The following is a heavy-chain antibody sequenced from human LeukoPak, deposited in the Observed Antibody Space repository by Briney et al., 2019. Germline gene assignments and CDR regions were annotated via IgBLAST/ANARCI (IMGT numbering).Heavy chain of an antibody. CDR3: ARDPSGGAFDI. V-gene: IGHV3-7*01. J-gene: IGHJ3*02. CDR2: IKQDGSEK. CDR1: GFTFSSYW. D-gene: IGHD3-10*01. Sequence: GGSLRLSCVASGFTFSSYWMSWVRQAPGKGLEWVANIKQDGSEKYNVDSVKGRFTISRDNAKNSLYLQMNSLRAEDTAVHYCARDPSGGAFDIWGQGTMVTVSS.